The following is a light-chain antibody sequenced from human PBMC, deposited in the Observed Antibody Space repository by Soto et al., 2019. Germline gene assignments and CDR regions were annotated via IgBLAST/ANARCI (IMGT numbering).Light chain of an antibody. CDR2: GAS. J-gene: IGKJ3*01. CDR1: QSVSSNY. V-gene: IGKV3-20*01. CDR3: QQYGSSPPLLT. Sequence: EIVLTQSPGTLSLSPGERATLSCRASQSVSSNYLAWYQQKPGQAPRLLIYGASSRVTGIPDRFSGSGSGTDFTLTISRLAPEDFAVYYCQQYGSSPPLLTFGPGTKVDF.